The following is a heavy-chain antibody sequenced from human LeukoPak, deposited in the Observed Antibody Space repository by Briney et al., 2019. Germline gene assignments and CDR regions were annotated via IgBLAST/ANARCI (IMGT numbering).Heavy chain of an antibody. CDR3: ARERPPGDSSSWFLEGYFDI. V-gene: IGHV1-69*05. CDR2: IIPIFGTA. Sequence: SVKVSCKASGGTFISYAITWVRQAPGQGLEWMGRIIPIFGTANYAQKFQGRVTITTDESTSTAYMELSTLRSDDTAVYYCARERPPGDSSSWFLEGYFDIWGQGTLVTVSS. D-gene: IGHD6-13*01. CDR1: GGTFISYA. J-gene: IGHJ4*02.